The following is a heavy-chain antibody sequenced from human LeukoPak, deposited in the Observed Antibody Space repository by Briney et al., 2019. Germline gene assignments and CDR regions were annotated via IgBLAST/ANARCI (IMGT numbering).Heavy chain of an antibody. Sequence: SETLSLTCTVSGGSIISSSSSSYYWGWIRQPPGKGLEWVGAIYYSGSTCYNPSLKSRVTISVDTSKNQFSLKLGSVTAADTAVYYCASTNYYDSRLTWTPIATDRYYFDYWGQGTLVTVSS. D-gene: IGHD3-22*01. CDR3: ASTNYYDSRLTWTPIATDRYYFDY. V-gene: IGHV4-39*07. CDR1: GGSIISSSSSSYY. CDR2: IYYSGST. J-gene: IGHJ4*02.